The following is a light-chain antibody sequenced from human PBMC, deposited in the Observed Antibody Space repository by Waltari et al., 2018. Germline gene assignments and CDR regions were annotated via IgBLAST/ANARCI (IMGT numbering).Light chain of an antibody. Sequence: ATLSCRASQSISRTLVWYQKKPGQAPRLLIYAASTRATGIPDRFSGSGSGTDFSLTISRLEPEDFAVYYCQHYLRLPVTFGQGTKVEIK. CDR2: AAS. CDR1: QSISRT. V-gene: IGKV3-20*01. J-gene: IGKJ1*01. CDR3: QHYLRLPVT.